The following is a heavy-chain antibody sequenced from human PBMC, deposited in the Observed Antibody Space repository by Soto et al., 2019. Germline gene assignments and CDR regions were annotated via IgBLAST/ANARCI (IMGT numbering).Heavy chain of an antibody. CDR3: AKKGLGTKRVVGGSYGLAPYYGMDV. Sequence: HPGGSLRLSCAASGFTFSSYAMSWVRQAPGKGLEWVSAISGSGGSTYYADSVKGRFTISRDNSKNTLYLQMNSLRAEDTAVYYCAKKGLGTKRVVGGSYGLAPYYGMDVWGQGTTVTVSS. V-gene: IGHV3-23*01. J-gene: IGHJ6*02. CDR2: ISGSGGST. D-gene: IGHD5-18*01. CDR1: GFTFSSYA.